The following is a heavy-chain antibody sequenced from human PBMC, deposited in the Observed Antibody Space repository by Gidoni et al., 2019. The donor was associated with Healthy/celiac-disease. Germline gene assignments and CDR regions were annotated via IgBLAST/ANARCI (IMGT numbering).Heavy chain of an antibody. CDR1: GGSISSYY. CDR3: ARVEEYSSPRPPFWRYYGMDV. CDR2: IYYSGST. J-gene: IGHJ6*02. D-gene: IGHD6-6*01. Sequence: QVQLQESGPGLVKPSEPLSLPCTVSGGSISSYYWTWIRQPPGKGLEWIGYIYYSGSTNYNPSLKSRVTISVDTSKNQFSLKLSSVTAADTAVYYCARVEEYSSPRPPFWRYYGMDVWGQGTTVTVSS. V-gene: IGHV4-59*01.